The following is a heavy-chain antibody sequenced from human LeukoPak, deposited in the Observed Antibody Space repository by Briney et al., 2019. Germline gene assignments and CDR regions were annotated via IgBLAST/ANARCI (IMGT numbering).Heavy chain of an antibody. CDR1: GFTFSIYA. CDR2: ISYDRSKK. CDR3: AKDSPGSVGPTSHFDY. Sequence: PGGSLRLSCATSGFTFSIYAMSWVRQAPGKGLEWVAVISYDRSKKYYADSVKGRFTISRDNSKNTLYLQMNSLRAEDTAVYYCAKDSPGSVGPTSHFDYWGQGTLVTVSS. D-gene: IGHD1-26*01. J-gene: IGHJ4*02. V-gene: IGHV3-30*18.